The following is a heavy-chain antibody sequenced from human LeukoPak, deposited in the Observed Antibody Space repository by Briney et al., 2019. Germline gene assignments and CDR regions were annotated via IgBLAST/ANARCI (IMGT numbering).Heavy chain of an antibody. J-gene: IGHJ4*02. Sequence: SETLSLTCTVSGGSISSGSYYWSWIRQPAGKGLECIGRIYTSGSTNYNPSLKSRVTISVDTSKNQFSLKLSSVTAADTAVYYCARDLYYYDSSGYYGEDYFDYWGQGTLLTVSS. D-gene: IGHD3-22*01. CDR1: GGSISSGSYY. CDR2: IYTSGST. CDR3: ARDLYYYDSSGYYGEDYFDY. V-gene: IGHV4-61*02.